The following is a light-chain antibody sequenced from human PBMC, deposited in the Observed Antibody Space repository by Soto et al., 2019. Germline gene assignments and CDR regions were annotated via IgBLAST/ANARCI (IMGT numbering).Light chain of an antibody. J-gene: IGKJ1*01. CDR3: HQYGSSPRT. CDR2: DAS. Sequence: ESVLTQSPGTLSLSPGDRATLSCRASQSVSSNSLAWYQQKPGQAPRLLIYDASIRATGIPDRFSGSGSGTDFTLTIRRLEPEDFAMYFCHQYGSSPRTFGQGTMVEVK. CDR1: QSVSSNS. V-gene: IGKV3-20*01.